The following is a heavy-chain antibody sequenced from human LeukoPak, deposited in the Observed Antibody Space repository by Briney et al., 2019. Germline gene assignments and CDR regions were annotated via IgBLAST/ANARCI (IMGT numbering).Heavy chain of an antibody. CDR2: IYYSGST. CDR3: ARGTSYYYDSSGYYSGYFDY. D-gene: IGHD3-22*01. Sequence: SETLSLTCSVSDDSISTYYWSWIRQPPGTGPEWIGYIYYSGSTNYNPSLRSRVTISVDTSKNQFSLKLSSVTAADTAVYYCARGTSYYYDSSGYYSGYFDYWGQGTLVTVSS. V-gene: IGHV4-59*12. J-gene: IGHJ4*02. CDR1: DDSISTYY.